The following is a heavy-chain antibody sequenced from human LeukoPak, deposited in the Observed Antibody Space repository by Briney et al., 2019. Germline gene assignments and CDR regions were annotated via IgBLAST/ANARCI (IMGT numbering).Heavy chain of an antibody. Sequence: SVKVSCKASGGTFSSYATSWVRQAPGQGLEWMGRIIPILGVANYAQKFQGRVTITADKSTSTAYMELSSLRSEDTAVYYCARDGAVAGTYYFDYWGQGTLVTVSS. CDR3: ARDGAVAGTYYFDY. CDR1: GGTFSSYA. J-gene: IGHJ4*02. V-gene: IGHV1-69*04. D-gene: IGHD6-19*01. CDR2: IIPILGVA.